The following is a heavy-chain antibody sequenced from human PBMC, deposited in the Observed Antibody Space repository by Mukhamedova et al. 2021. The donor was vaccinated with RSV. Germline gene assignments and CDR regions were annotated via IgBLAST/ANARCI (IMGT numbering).Heavy chain of an antibody. J-gene: IGHJ4*01. Sequence: GGSISSSTYYWGWIRQPPGKGLEWIGNIDYSGRTYYSPSLKSRVTISVDTSKNQFSLKLSSVTAADTAVYYCATSGGGSRYYFAY. CDR1: GGSISSSTYY. V-gene: IGHV4-39*07. D-gene: IGHD2-15*01. CDR3: ATSGGGSRYYFAY. CDR2: IDYSGRT.